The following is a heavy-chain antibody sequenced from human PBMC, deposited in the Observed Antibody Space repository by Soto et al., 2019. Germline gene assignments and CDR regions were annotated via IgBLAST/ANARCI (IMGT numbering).Heavy chain of an antibody. CDR1: GFTFSTYG. CDR3: AKEFQWELHAFDI. CDR2: MGNDGITT. J-gene: IGHJ3*02. V-gene: IGHV3-30*18. D-gene: IGHD1-26*01. Sequence: QVQLVESGGGVVQPGRSLRLSCAASGFTFSTYGMLWVRQAPGKGLEWVAVMGNDGITTFYADSVKGRFTISRDNSKNTLFLQMNSLRADDTAVYYCAKEFQWELHAFDIWGQGTMVTVSS.